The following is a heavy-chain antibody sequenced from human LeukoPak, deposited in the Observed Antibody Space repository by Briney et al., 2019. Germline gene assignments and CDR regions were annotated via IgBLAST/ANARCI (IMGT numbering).Heavy chain of an antibody. J-gene: IGHJ4*02. V-gene: IGHV3-30*03. CDR2: ISYDGNNK. CDR1: GFIFSRYG. D-gene: IGHD4-11*01. CDR3: AREYQDYTLAY. Sequence: GGSLRLSCAASGFIFSRYGMYWVRQAPGTGLEWVAVISYDGNNKYYANSVKGRFTISRDNSRNTLYLQMNSLRPEDTAVYYCAREYQDYTLAYWGQGALVTVSS.